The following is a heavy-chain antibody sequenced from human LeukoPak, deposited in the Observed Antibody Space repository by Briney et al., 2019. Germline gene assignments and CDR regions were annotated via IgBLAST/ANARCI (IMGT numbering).Heavy chain of an antibody. CDR2: ISSSSSYI. Sequence: GGSLRLSRAASGFTFSSYSMNWVRQAPGKGLEWVSSISSSSSYIYYADSVKGRFTISRDNAKNSLYLQMNSLRAEDTAVYYCARDPHYDFWSGYFYYGVDVWGQGTTVTVSS. CDR3: ARDPHYDFWSGYFYYGVDV. CDR1: GFTFSSYS. D-gene: IGHD3-3*01. V-gene: IGHV3-21*01. J-gene: IGHJ6*02.